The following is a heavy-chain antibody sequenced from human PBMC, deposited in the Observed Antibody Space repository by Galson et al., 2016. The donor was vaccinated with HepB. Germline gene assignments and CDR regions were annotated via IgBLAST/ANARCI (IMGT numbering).Heavy chain of an antibody. V-gene: IGHV3-23*01. CDR3: AKEESGGTLEVAGIVY. J-gene: IGHJ4*02. CDR1: EFRLSFYS. D-gene: IGHD6-19*01. CDR2: ISGRADST. Sequence: SLRLSCAVSEFRLSFYSMNWVRQAPGKGLEWVSAISGRADSTYYRDSVKGRFTISRDNSKNMLYLQMESLRAEDTAVYFCAKEESGGTLEVAGIVYWGQGTLVTVSS.